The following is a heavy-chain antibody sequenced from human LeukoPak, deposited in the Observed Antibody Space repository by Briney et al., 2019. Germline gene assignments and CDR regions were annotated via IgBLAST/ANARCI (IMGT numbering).Heavy chain of an antibody. CDR2: ISAYNGNT. CDR3: ARVKHDYVWGSYRPPDY. V-gene: IGHV1-18*01. D-gene: IGHD3-16*02. J-gene: IGHJ4*02. CDR1: GYTFTSYG. Sequence: ASVKVSCKASGYTFTSYGISWVRQAPGQGLEWMGWISAYNGNTNYAQKLQGRVTMTTDTSTSTAYMELRSLRSDDTAVYYCARVKHDYVWGSYRPPDYWGQGTLVTVSS.